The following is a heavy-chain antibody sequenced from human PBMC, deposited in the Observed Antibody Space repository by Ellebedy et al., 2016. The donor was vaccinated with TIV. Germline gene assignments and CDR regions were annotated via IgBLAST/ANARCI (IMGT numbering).Heavy chain of an antibody. CDR3: AREAINYGTNSYYFDY. V-gene: IGHV3-7*01. D-gene: IGHD2-8*01. CDR1: GFTFSSYS. J-gene: IGHJ4*02. CDR2: IKQDGSEK. Sequence: GESLKISCAASGFTFSSYSMNWVRQAPGKGLEWVANIKQDGSEKNYVDSVKGRFTIPRDNAKNSLSLQMNSLRAEDTAVYYCAREAINYGTNSYYFDYWGQGTLVAVSS.